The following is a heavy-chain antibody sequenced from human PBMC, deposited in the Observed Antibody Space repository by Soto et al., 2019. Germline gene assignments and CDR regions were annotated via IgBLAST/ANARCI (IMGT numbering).Heavy chain of an antibody. D-gene: IGHD3-16*01. Sequence: QVQLVQSGAELKEPGASVKVSCTASEYTFVNHDINWVRQAPGRGLEWRGWMNPNSGNSGFAQKFQDRVTMTRDTSRDAAYLELRNLRSEDTAVYYCARGWGRSPHEKPGDYWGQGTLVTVS. CDR2: MNPNSGNS. CDR3: ARGWGRSPHEKPGDY. CDR1: EYTFVNHD. J-gene: IGHJ4*02. V-gene: IGHV1-8*01.